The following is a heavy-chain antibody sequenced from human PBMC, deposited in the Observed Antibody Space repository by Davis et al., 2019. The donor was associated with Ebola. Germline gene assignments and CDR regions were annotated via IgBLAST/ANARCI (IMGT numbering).Heavy chain of an antibody. J-gene: IGHJ4*02. Sequence: AASVKVSCKASGYTFTSYGICWVRQAPGQGLEGMGWINPHNGNTNNAQNVQGLDTMTTDTSTSTAYIEVGSLNSDDTALYYCARAQFPTTSDHWGQGTLVTVSS. CDR1: GYTFTSYG. V-gene: IGHV1-18*04. D-gene: IGHD1-1*01. CDR3: ARAQFPTTSDH. CDR2: INPHNGNT.